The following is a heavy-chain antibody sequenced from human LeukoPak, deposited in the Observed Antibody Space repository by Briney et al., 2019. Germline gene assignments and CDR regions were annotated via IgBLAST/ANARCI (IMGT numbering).Heavy chain of an antibody. V-gene: IGHV6-1*01. Sequence: SQTLSLTCAISGDSVSSNSAAWTWIRQSPSRGLEWLGRTYYRSKWYNDYAVSVKGRIAINPDTSKNHFSLQLNSVTPEDTAVYYCASSIAVAGTNPGGYWGQGTLVTVSS. D-gene: IGHD6-19*01. CDR3: ASSIAVAGTNPGGY. CDR2: TYYRSKWYN. J-gene: IGHJ4*02. CDR1: GDSVSSNSAA.